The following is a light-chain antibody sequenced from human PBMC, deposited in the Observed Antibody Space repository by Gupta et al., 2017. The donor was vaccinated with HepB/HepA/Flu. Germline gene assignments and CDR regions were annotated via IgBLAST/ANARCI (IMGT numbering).Light chain of an antibody. CDR1: QAIGDW. V-gene: IGKV1-5*03. Sequence: DIQMTQSPSTLSASVGDRVTITCRASQAIGDWLAWFQQKTGRAPHLLMYKVSTLQSGVPSRFSGSGSDTEFTLTISSLQPDDFATYYCQHEHSFPITFGGGTKVEVE. CDR2: KVS. CDR3: QHEHSFPIT. J-gene: IGKJ4*01.